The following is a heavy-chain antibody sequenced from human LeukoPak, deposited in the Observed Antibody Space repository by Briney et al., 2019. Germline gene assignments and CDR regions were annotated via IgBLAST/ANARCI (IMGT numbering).Heavy chain of an antibody. D-gene: IGHD3-10*01. CDR2: IYYSGST. Sequence: SETLSLTCTVSGGSISSYYWSWIRQPPGKGLEWIGYIYYSGSTNYNPSLKSRVTISVDTSKNQLSLKLSSVTAADTAVYYCARDLPYGSGSSDGMDVWGQGTTVTVSS. CDR1: GGSISSYY. V-gene: IGHV4-59*01. CDR3: ARDLPYGSGSSDGMDV. J-gene: IGHJ6*02.